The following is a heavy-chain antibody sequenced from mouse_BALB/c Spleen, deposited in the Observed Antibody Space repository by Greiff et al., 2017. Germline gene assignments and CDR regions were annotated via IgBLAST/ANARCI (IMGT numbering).Heavy chain of an antibody. V-gene: IGHV5-4*02. Sequence: DVHLVESGGGLVKPGGSLKLSCAASGFTFSDYYMYWVRQTPEKRLEWVATISDGGSYTYYPDSVKGRFTISRDNAKNNLYLQMSSLKSEDTAMYYCARDPYYYGTYWGQGTLVTVSA. J-gene: IGHJ3*01. D-gene: IGHD1-1*01. CDR1: GFTFSDYY. CDR2: ISDGGSYT. CDR3: ARDPYYYGTY.